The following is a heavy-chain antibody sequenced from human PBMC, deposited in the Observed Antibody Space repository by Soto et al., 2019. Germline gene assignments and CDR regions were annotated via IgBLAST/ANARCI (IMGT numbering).Heavy chain of an antibody. CDR3: AKDGLPAVAALSLPDY. V-gene: IGHV3-23*01. D-gene: IGHD6-19*01. J-gene: IGHJ4*02. CDR2: ISGSGGST. CDR1: GFTFSSYA. Sequence: GGSLRLSCAASGFTFSSYAMSWVRQAPGKGLEWVSAISGSGGSTYYADSVKGRFTISRDNSKNSLYLQMNSLRAEDTALYYCAKDGLPAVAALSLPDYWGQGTLVTVSS.